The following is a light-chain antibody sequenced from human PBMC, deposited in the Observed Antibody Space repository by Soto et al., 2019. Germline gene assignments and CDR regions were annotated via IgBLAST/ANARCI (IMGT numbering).Light chain of an antibody. V-gene: IGKV1-33*01. Sequence: DIQMTQSPSSLTASVGDRVTITCQASQNINNYLNWYQQKPGRAPKLLIYDASNLEAGVPSRFRGSGSGTDSTFTISRLQPEDIAPYYCQQYENLPTFGQGTRLEIK. CDR1: QNINNY. CDR3: QQYENLPT. J-gene: IGKJ5*01. CDR2: DAS.